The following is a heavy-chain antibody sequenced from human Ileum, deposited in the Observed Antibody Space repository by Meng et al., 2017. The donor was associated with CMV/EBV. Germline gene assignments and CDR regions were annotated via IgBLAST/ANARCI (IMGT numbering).Heavy chain of an antibody. D-gene: IGHD6-19*01. Sequence: QVQVVDAGGGLVKPGGSLRLSCAASGFTFSDSYMTWIRQAPGKGLEWVSYITSTSSYTRYADSVKGRFTISRDNTKNSLYLQMNSLRDEDTAVYYCATGKQWLVHYWGQGTLVTVSS. J-gene: IGHJ4*02. CDR1: GFTFSDSY. V-gene: IGHV3-11*06. CDR3: ATGKQWLVHY. CDR2: ITSTSSYT.